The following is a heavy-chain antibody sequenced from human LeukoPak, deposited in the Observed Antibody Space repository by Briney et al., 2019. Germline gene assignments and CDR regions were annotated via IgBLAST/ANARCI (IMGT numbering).Heavy chain of an antibody. Sequence: PGGSLRLSCAASGFTFSSYAMSWVRQAPGKGVEWVSAISGPGGSTNYADSVKGRFTVSRDNSKNTLFLQMNSLIAEDTAVYYCAAAQTTFYRFDYWGQGTLVTVSS. CDR1: GFTFSSYA. J-gene: IGHJ4*02. CDR2: ISGPGGST. D-gene: IGHD2/OR15-2a*01. CDR3: AAAQTTFYRFDY. V-gene: IGHV3-23*01.